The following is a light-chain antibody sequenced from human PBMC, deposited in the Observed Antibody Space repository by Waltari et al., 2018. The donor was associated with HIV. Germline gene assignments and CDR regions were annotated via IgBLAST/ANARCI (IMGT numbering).Light chain of an antibody. Sequence: QSALTQPASVSGSPGQSLTISCTGANRNIGFFNLVSWYRQYPGKAPQLIIYGVSYRPSGISSRFSVSKSCNTASLTISGLQVDDEADYYCSSYASDDTVVFGGGTKLTVL. CDR3: SSYASDDTVV. J-gene: IGLJ2*01. V-gene: IGLV2-14*01. CDR1: NRNIGFFNL. CDR2: GVS.